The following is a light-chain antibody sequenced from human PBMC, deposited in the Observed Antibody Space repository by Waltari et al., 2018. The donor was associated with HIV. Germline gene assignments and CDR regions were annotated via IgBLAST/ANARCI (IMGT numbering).Light chain of an antibody. CDR1: GSTFGAGYD. J-gene: IGLJ2*01. Sequence: QSVLTQPPSVSGAPGQRVTISCTGSGSTFGAGYDVHWYQQLPGTAPKLLIYINNNRPSGVPDRFSGSKSGTSASLAITGLQAEDEADYYCQSYDSSLSGSTVIFGGGTKLTVL. CDR3: QSYDSSLSGSTVI. CDR2: INN. V-gene: IGLV1-40*01.